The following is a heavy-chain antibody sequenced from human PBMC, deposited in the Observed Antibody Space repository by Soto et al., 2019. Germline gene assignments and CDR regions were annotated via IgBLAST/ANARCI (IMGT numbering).Heavy chain of an antibody. CDR2: IYWDDDK. D-gene: IGHD2-21*01. CDR3: AHTPEGDGPDAFDI. CDR1: GFSLSTTGVG. J-gene: IGHJ3*02. V-gene: IGHV2-5*02. Sequence: QITLKESGPTLVKPTQTLTLTCTFSGFSLSTTGVGVGWIRQPPGKALEWLALIYWDDDKRYSPSLKSRLTITKDTTQNPVVLTMTNMDPVDTAPYYCAHTPEGDGPDAFDIWGQGTMVTVSS.